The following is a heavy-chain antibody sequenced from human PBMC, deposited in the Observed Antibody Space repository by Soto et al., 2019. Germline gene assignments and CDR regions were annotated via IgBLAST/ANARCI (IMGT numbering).Heavy chain of an antibody. CDR3: ARDGGCSGGSCPGGMDV. D-gene: IGHD2-15*01. Sequence: LRLSCAASGFTFSSYEMNWVRQAPGKGLEWVSYISSSGSTIYYADSVKGRFTISRDNAKNSLYLQMNSLRAEDTAVYYCARDGGCSGGSCPGGMDVWGQGTTVTVS. J-gene: IGHJ6*02. V-gene: IGHV3-48*03. CDR2: ISSSGSTI. CDR1: GFTFSSYE.